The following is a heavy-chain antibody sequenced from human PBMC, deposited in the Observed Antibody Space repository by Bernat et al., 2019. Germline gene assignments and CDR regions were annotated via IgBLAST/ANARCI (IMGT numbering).Heavy chain of an antibody. CDR1: GFTFSSYA. V-gene: IGHV3-23*04. D-gene: IGHD5-18*01. CDR3: AKDLSRGLLLDY. CDR2: IIGSGGRT. Sequence: VQLVESGGGLAQPGGSLRLSCAASGFTFSSYAMSWVRQAPGKGLEWVSGIIGSGGRTYCADSVKGRFTISRDNSKNTLYLQMNSLRADDTAVYYCAKDLSRGLLLDYWGQGTLVTVSS. J-gene: IGHJ4*02.